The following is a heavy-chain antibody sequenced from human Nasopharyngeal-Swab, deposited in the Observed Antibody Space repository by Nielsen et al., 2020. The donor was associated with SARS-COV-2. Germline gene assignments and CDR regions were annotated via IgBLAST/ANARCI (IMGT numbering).Heavy chain of an antibody. D-gene: IGHD3-16*01. V-gene: IGHV3-30-3*01. CDR2: ISYDGSNK. CDR3: AGDPRLRYFDY. J-gene: IGHJ4*02. Sequence: WIRQPLGKGLEWVAVISYDGSNKYYADSVKGRFTISRDNSKNTLYLQMNSLRAEDTAIYYCAGDPRLRYFDYWGQGTLVTVSS.